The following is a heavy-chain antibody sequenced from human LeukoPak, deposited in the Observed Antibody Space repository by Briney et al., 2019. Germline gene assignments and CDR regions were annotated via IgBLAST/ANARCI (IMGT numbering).Heavy chain of an antibody. D-gene: IGHD3-3*01. Sequence: GGSLRLSCAASGFTLSSYWMPWVRQAPGKGLVWVSRINSDGSSTTYADSVKGRFTISRDNAKNTLYLQMNSLRAEDTAIYYCARGDRMTIFGVVFNWFDPWGQGTLVTVSS. J-gene: IGHJ5*02. V-gene: IGHV3-74*01. CDR2: INSDGSST. CDR3: ARGDRMTIFGVVFNWFDP. CDR1: GFTLSSYW.